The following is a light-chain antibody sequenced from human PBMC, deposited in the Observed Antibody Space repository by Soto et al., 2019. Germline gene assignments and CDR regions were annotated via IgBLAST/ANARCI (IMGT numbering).Light chain of an antibody. CDR2: GAS. Sequence: EIVVTQSPGTLSVSPWERATLSCRASQSVGSSYLAWYKQKPGQAPSLLIYGASSRATGIPDRFSGSGSGTDFTLTISRLETEDFAVYYCQQYGSSPLTFGGGTKVEIK. V-gene: IGKV3-20*01. J-gene: IGKJ4*01. CDR3: QQYGSSPLT. CDR1: QSVGSSY.